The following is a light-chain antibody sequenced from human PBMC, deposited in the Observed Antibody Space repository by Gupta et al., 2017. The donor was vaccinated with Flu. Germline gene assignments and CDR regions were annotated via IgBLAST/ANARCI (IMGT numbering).Light chain of an antibody. Sequence: DIVMTQSPDSLPVSLGERATINCKSSQSVLYSSNNKNYLAWYQQKPGQPPKLLIYWASTRESGVPDRFSGRGSGRDFTLTISILHAEDVTVYYCQQYDSTPRTFGQGTKVEIK. CDR2: WAS. CDR3: QQYDSTPRT. CDR1: QSVLYSSNNKNY. J-gene: IGKJ1*01. V-gene: IGKV4-1*01.